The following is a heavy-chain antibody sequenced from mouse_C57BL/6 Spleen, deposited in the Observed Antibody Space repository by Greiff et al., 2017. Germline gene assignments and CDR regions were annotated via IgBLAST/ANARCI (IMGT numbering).Heavy chain of an antibody. CDR1: GFNIKDYY. Sequence: VQLQQSGAELVKPGASVKLSCTASGFNIKDYYMHWVKQRTEQGLEWIGRIGPEDGETKYAPKFQVKATITADTSSNPAYLQHSSLTSEDTAVYYCAREGTYYFDYWGQGTTLTVSS. D-gene: IGHD3-3*01. CDR2: IGPEDGET. CDR3: AREGTYYFDY. J-gene: IGHJ2*01. V-gene: IGHV14-2*01.